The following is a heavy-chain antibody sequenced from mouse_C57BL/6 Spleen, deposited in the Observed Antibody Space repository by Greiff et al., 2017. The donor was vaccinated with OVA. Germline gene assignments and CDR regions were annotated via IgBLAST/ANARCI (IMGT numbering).Heavy chain of an antibody. CDR2: ISSGSSTI. V-gene: IGHV5-17*01. CDR1: GFTFSDYG. D-gene: IGHD1-1*01. Sequence: EVKLMESGGGLVKPGGSLKLSCAASGFTFSDYGMHWVRQAPEKGLEWVAYISSGSSTIYYADTVKGRFTISRDNATNTLFLQMTSLRSEDTAMYYCARRPYGSSYAWFAYWGQGTLVTVSA. J-gene: IGHJ3*01. CDR3: ARRPYGSSYAWFAY.